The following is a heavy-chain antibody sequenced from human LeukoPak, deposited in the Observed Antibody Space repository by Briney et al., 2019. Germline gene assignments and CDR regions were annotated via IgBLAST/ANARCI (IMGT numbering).Heavy chain of an antibody. J-gene: IGHJ4*02. V-gene: IGHV4-39*01. CDR3: ARLPLCSGGSCYSGGFDY. Sequence: SETLSLTCTVSGGSIRRSSYHWGWIRQPPGKGLEWFGSIYHSGSTYYNPSLKSRVTISVDTSNNQFSLKLSSVTAADTAVYYCARLPLCSGGSCYSGGFDYWGQGTLVTVSS. CDR1: GGSIRRSSYH. D-gene: IGHD2-15*01. CDR2: IYHSGST.